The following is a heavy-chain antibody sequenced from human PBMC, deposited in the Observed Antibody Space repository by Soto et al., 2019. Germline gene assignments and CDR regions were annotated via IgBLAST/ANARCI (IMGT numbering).Heavy chain of an antibody. D-gene: IGHD2-21*02. J-gene: IGHJ3*02. CDR2: ISFSGSTK. Sequence: GGSLRLSCSASGFTFSDYYMSWIRQAPGKGLEWISYISFSGSTKFYADSVKGRFTISRDNAKNSLYLHVNSLRAGDTAVYFCARMTASYALEMCSQGAMLTVSS. CDR1: GFTFSDYY. V-gene: IGHV3-11*01. CDR3: ARMTASYALEM.